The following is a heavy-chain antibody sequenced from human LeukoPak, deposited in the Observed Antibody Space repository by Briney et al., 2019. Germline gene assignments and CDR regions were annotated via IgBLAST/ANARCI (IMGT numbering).Heavy chain of an antibody. CDR3: ARELAVTGTGXADY. D-gene: IGHD6-19*01. Sequence: SRRAXGYPFTGXXXXXLRXAPGXXLEXXGXINPNSGGTNYAPKFQGRVTMTRDTSINAAYMELSSLRSDDTAVYYCARELAVTGTGXADYWGQGTLVTVSS. V-gene: IGHV1-2*02. J-gene: IGHJ4*02. CDR1: GYPFTGXX. CDR2: INPNSGGT.